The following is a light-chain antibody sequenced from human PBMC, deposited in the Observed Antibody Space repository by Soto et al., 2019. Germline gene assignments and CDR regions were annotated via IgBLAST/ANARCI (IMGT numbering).Light chain of an antibody. V-gene: IGKV3-20*01. J-gene: IGKJ4*01. CDR1: QSVSSSN. Sequence: ETVLTQSPGTLSLSPGQRATPSCRASQSVSSSNLAWYQQKPGQAPRLLIYGASSRATGIAERFSGSGSGTDFTLTISGLEPEDFAVYFCHQYVGSGPVTFGGGTKVEVK. CDR2: GAS. CDR3: HQYVGSGPVT.